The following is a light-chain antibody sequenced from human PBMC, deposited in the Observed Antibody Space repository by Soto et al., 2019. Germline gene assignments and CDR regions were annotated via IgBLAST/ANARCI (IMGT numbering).Light chain of an antibody. CDR2: SAS. V-gene: IGKV1-12*01. CDR3: QQASSCPLN. CDR1: QGISSW. Sequence: DIQMTQSPSSVSASVGDRVTISCRASQGISSWLAWYQQKPGKAPSLLIYSASTLYSGVPSRFSGSGSGTDFTLTINSLQPEYFATYYWQQASSCPLNVGHGPKVDIK. J-gene: IGKJ1*01.